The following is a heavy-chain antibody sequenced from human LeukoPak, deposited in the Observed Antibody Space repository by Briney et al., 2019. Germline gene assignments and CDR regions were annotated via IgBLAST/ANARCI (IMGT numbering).Heavy chain of an antibody. J-gene: IGHJ6*03. D-gene: IGHD1-7*01. CDR1: GGSISSYY. Sequence: SETLSLTCTVSGGSISSYYWGWIRQPPGKGLEWIGSIYYSGSTYYNPSLKSRVTISVDTSKNQFSLKLSSVTAADTAVYYCASDNWNYGHYYYYMDVWGKGTTVTVSS. V-gene: IGHV4-39*01. CDR3: ASDNWNYGHYYYYMDV. CDR2: IYYSGST.